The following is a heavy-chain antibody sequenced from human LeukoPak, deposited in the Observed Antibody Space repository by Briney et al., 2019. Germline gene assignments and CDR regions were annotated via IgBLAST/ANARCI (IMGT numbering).Heavy chain of an antibody. D-gene: IGHD5-12*01. CDR3: TTDLDVDIVATEANWFDP. Sequence: PGGSLRLSCAASGFTFSSYAMSWVRQAPGKGLEWVSAISGSGGSTYYADSVKGRFTISRDNSKNTLYLQMNSLKTEDTAVYYCTTDLDVDIVATEANWFDPWGQGTLVTVSS. V-gene: IGHV3-23*01. CDR2: ISGSGGST. J-gene: IGHJ5*02. CDR1: GFTFSSYA.